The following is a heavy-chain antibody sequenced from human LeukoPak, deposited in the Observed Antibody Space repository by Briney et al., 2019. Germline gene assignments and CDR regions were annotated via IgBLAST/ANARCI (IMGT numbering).Heavy chain of an antibody. J-gene: IGHJ5*02. CDR1: GGSIRSYY. V-gene: IGHV4-59*01. CDR2: IFYSGST. Sequence: SETLSLTCTVSGGSIRSYYWSWIRQPPGKGLGWIGYIFYSGSTNYNPSLKSRVTISIDTSKNQFSLKLTSVTAADTAVYYCARGQNAWFDPWGQGTLVTVSS. CDR3: ARGQNAWFDP.